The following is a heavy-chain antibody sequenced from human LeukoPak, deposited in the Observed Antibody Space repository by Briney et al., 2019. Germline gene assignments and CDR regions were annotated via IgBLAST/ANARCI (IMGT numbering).Heavy chain of an antibody. CDR1: GFTFSDYY. CDR2: ISSSSSPI. D-gene: IGHD3-22*01. V-gene: IGHV3-11*04. Sequence: PGGSLRLSCAASGFTFSDYYMSWIRQAPGKGLEWVSYISSSSSPIYYADSVKGRFTISRDNAKNSLYLQMNSLRDEDTAVYYCAREWFYDSSGYYVYWGQGTLVTVSS. J-gene: IGHJ4*02. CDR3: AREWFYDSSGYYVY.